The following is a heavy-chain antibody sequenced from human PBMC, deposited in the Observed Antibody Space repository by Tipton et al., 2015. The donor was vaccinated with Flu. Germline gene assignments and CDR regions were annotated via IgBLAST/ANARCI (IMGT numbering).Heavy chain of an antibody. Sequence: SLRLSCAASGFTLSNFWMHWVRQAPGKGPEWISRINKDGSFTTDADSVRGRFTISRDNAKNTLFLQMNGLRAEDTAVYYCAKVIPELVAGLDYWGQGTLVTVSS. J-gene: IGHJ4*02. CDR3: AKVIPELVAGLDY. CDR2: INKDGSFT. V-gene: IGHV3-74*01. CDR1: GFTLSNFW. D-gene: IGHD6-19*01.